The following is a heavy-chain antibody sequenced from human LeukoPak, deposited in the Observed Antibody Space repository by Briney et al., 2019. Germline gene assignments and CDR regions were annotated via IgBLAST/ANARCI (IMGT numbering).Heavy chain of an antibody. CDR1: GGSISSYY. CDR3: ARTEGNWFDP. V-gene: IGHV4-59*01. J-gene: IGHJ5*02. CDR2: MYYSGST. Sequence: PSETLSLTCTVSGGSISSYYWSWIRQPPRKGLEWIGYMYYSGSTNYNPSLKSRVTISVDTSKNQFSLKLSSVTAADTAVYYCARTEGNWFDPWGQGTLVTVSS.